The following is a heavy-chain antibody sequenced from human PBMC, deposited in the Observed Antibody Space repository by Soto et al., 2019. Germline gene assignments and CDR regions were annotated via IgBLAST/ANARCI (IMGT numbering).Heavy chain of an antibody. D-gene: IGHD3-3*01. CDR2: ISSSSSYT. J-gene: IGHJ6*02. Sequence: GGSLRLSCAASGFTFSDYYMSWIRQAPGKGLEWVSYISSSSSYTNYADSVKGRFTISRDNAKNSLYLQMNSLRAEDTAVYYCARERGSDYDFWSGYYRGGGGMDVWGQGTTVTSP. CDR1: GFTFSDYY. CDR3: ARERGSDYDFWSGYYRGGGGMDV. V-gene: IGHV3-11*06.